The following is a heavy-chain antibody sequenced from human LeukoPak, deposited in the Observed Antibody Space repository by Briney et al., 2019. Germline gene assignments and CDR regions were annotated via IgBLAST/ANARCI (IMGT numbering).Heavy chain of an antibody. V-gene: IGHV4-39*01. CDR3: VGSSYCSGGSCYSGPAP. D-gene: IGHD2-15*01. J-gene: IGHJ5*02. Sequence: SETLSLTCTVSGGSISGSSYYWGWIRQPPGKGLEWIGSIYYSGSTYYNPSLKSRVTISVDTFKNQFSLKLNSVTATDTAVYYCVGSSYCSGGSCYSGPAPWGQGTLVTVSS. CDR1: GGSISGSSYY. CDR2: IYYSGST.